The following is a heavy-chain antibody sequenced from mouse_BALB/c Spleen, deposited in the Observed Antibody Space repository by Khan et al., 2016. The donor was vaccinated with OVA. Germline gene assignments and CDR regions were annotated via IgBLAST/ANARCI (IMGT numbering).Heavy chain of an antibody. CDR2: IKYSGST. CDR3: ARSGTITTVVATDFDY. CDR1: GYSITSDYA. J-gene: IGHJ2*01. D-gene: IGHD1-1*01. Sequence: VQLQESGPGLVKPSQSLSLTCTVTGYSITSDYAWNWIRQFPGNKLEWMGYIKYSGSTSYNPSLQSRISITRNTSKNRFFLQLSSVTTEDTATYYCARSGTITTVVATDFDYWGQGTTLTVSS. V-gene: IGHV3-2*02.